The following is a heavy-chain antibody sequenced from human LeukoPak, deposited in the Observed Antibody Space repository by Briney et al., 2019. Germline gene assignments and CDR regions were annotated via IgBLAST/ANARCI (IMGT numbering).Heavy chain of an antibody. CDR2: ISAYNGNT. Sequence: ASVKVSCKASGGTFSSYAISWARQAPGQGLEWMGWISAYNGNTNYAQKLQGRVTMTTDTSTSTAYMELRSLRSDDTAVYYCARETMDTSCFDYWGQGTLVTVSS. V-gene: IGHV1-18*01. CDR1: GGTFSSYA. D-gene: IGHD2-2*01. J-gene: IGHJ4*02. CDR3: ARETMDTSCFDY.